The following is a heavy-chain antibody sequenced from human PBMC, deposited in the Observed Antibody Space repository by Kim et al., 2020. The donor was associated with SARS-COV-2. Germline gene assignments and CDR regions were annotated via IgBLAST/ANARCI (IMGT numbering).Heavy chain of an antibody. CDR2: ISTDSTYT. CDR3: VSRVVSTTGFDY. J-gene: IGHJ4*02. CDR1: GFTFATYG. Sequence: GGSLRLSCSASGFTFATYGMGWVRQAPGTGLKCVSTISTDSTYTYYSDSVKGRFTISRDNSKRTLYLHMNSVRNDDTAVYYCVSRVVSTTGFDYWGQGT. D-gene: IGHD2-21*02. V-gene: IGHV3-23*01.